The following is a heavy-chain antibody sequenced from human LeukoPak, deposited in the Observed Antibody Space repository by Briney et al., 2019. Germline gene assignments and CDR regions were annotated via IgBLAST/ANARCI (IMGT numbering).Heavy chain of an antibody. J-gene: IGHJ6*03. D-gene: IGHD2-2*01. V-gene: IGHV3-66*02. CDR2: IYSGGST. CDR1: GFTVSSNY. CDR3: ARNVPYYYYMDV. Sequence: PGGSLRLSCAASGFTVSSNYMSWVRQAPGKGLEWVSAIYSGGSTYYADSAKGRFTISRDNSKNTLYLQMNSLRAEDTAVYYCARNVPYYYYMDVWGKGTTVTVSS.